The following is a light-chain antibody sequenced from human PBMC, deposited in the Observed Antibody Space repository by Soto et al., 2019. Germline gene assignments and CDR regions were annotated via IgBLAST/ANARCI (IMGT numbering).Light chain of an antibody. Sequence: EIVLTQTPLSSPVTLGQTASISCRPSHSLVHSDGNTYLSWLQQRPGQPPRLPIYKISDRFSVVPDRVSGSGAGTEFTLTISRVEAEDVGVYYCMQPTQSRCTFGQGTRLEIK. CDR3: MQPTQSRCT. CDR2: KIS. J-gene: IGKJ1*01. CDR1: HSLVHSDGNTY. V-gene: IGKV2-24*01.